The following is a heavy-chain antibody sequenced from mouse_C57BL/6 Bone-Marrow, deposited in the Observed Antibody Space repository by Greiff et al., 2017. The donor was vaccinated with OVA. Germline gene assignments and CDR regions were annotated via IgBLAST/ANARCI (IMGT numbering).Heavy chain of an antibody. CDR3: TTWASFAY. CDR2: LDPENGDT. Sequence: VQLQQSGAELVRPGASVKLSCTASGFNIKDDYMHWVKQRPEQGLEWIGWLDPENGDTEYASKFQGKATITADTSSNTSYLQLSSLTSEDTAVYYCTTWASFAYWGQGTLVTVSA. J-gene: IGHJ3*01. V-gene: IGHV14-4*01. CDR1: GFNIKDDY.